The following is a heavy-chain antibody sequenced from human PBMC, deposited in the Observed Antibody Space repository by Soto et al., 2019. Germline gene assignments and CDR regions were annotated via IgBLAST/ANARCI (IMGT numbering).Heavy chain of an antibody. V-gene: IGHV4-34*01. D-gene: IGHD3-3*01. CDR2: INHSGST. J-gene: IGHJ5*02. Sequence: SETLSLTXAVYGGSFSGYYWSWIRQPPGKGLEWIGEINHSGSTNYNPSLKSRVTISVDTSKNQFSLKLSSVTAADTAVYYCARGRVAIFGVATLYNWFDPWGQGTLVTVSS. CDR1: GGSFSGYY. CDR3: ARGRVAIFGVATLYNWFDP.